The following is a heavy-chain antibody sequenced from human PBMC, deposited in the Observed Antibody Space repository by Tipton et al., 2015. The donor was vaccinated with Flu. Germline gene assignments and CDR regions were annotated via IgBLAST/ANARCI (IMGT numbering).Heavy chain of an antibody. V-gene: IGHV4-61*02. Sequence: TLSLTCTVSGDSISSGNNHWSWIRQPAGKGPEWIGRIYISGSTTYNPSLKRRVTISVDTSKNQFSLSLTSVTAADTAVYFCAREWELLPYDVFNVWGQGTVVTVSS. CDR2: IYISGST. D-gene: IGHD1-26*01. CDR3: AREWELLPYDVFNV. J-gene: IGHJ3*01. CDR1: GDSISSGNNH.